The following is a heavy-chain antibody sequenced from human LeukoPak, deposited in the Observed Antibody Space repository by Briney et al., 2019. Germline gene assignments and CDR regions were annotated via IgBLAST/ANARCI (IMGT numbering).Heavy chain of an antibody. V-gene: IGHV4-34*01. J-gene: IGHJ4*02. CDR2: INYSGST. D-gene: IGHD1-20*01. CDR3: ARELTGTTTFDY. CDR1: GGSFSGYY. Sequence: SETLSLTCAVCGGSFSGYYWSWIRQPPGKRLEWIGEINYSGSTKYLPSLKSRVTISVDTSKNQFSLNLSSVTAADTAVYYCARELTGTTTFDYWGQGTLVTVSS.